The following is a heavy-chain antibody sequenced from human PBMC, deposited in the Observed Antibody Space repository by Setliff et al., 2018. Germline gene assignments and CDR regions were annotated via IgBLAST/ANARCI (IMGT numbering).Heavy chain of an antibody. CDR1: GDPISSGTYY. CDR3: AKHGEESKVTTYLAS. D-gene: IGHD4-17*01. J-gene: IGHJ5*02. CDR2: RYYSGHT. Sequence: SETLSLTCTVSGDPISSGTYYWGWIRQPPGKGLEWIGSRYYSGHTYYNPSLKSRVAMPVDKAKNQFSLNLRSVSAADTAIYYCAKHGEESKVTTYLASWGQGTLVTVSS. V-gene: IGHV4-39*01.